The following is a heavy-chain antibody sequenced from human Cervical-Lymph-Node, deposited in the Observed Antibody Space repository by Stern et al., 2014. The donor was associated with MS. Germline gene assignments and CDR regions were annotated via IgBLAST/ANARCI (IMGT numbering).Heavy chain of an antibody. CDR1: GFTFSDYG. Sequence: VQLVESGGGVVQPGKSLRLSCAASGFTFSDYGMHWGRQAPGKGMERVALATYDGSDQYYADSVKGRFTVSRDNSKNTVLLQMNGLRPEDTAVYFCARDRGLTHYFYGMDVWGQGTTVTVSS. D-gene: IGHD3-10*01. J-gene: IGHJ6*02. CDR2: ATYDGSDQ. CDR3: ARDRGLTHYFYGMDV. V-gene: IGHV3-30*03.